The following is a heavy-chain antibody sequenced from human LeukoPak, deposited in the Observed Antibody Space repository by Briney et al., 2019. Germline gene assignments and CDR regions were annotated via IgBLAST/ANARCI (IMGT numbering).Heavy chain of an antibody. V-gene: IGHV1-18*01. D-gene: IGHD6-6*01. CDR3: ASGPSIAARPRRYYYYGMDV. Sequence: ASVKVSCKASGYTFTSYGISWVRQAPGQGLEWMGWISAYNGHTNDAQKLQGRVTMTTDTSTSTAYMELRSLRSDDTAVYSCASGPSIAARPRRYYYYGMDVWGQGTTVTVSS. CDR2: ISAYNGHT. J-gene: IGHJ6*02. CDR1: GYTFTSYG.